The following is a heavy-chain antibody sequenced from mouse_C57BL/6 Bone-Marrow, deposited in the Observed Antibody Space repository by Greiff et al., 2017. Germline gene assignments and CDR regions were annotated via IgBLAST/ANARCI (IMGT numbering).Heavy chain of an antibody. CDR1: GYTFTNYW. Sequence: VKVVESGAELVRPGTSVKMSCKASGYTFTNYWIGWAKQRPGHGLEWIGDIYPGGGYTNYNEKFKGKATLTADKSSSTAYMQFSSLTSEDSAIYYCARHDYDGYYAMDYWGQGTSVTVSS. D-gene: IGHD2-4*01. J-gene: IGHJ4*01. CDR3: ARHDYDGYYAMDY. CDR2: IYPGGGYT. V-gene: IGHV1-63*01.